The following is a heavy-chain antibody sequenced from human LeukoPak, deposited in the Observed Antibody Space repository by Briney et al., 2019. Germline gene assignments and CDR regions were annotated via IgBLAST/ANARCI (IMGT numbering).Heavy chain of an antibody. J-gene: IGHJ4*02. CDR1: GGSFSGYY. CDR3: ARIMLSWREFDC. Sequence: SETLSLTCAVYGGSFSGYYRSWIRQSPGKGLEWIGEINQSGSTNYNPTLKSRVTISVDTSKNQFSLKLNSVTAADTAVYYCARIMLSWREFDCWGQGTLVTVSS. D-gene: IGHD1-26*01. CDR2: INQSGST. V-gene: IGHV4-34*01.